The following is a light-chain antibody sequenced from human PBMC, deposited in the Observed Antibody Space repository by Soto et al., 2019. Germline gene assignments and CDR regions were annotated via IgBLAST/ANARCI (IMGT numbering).Light chain of an antibody. V-gene: IGLV2-14*01. Sequence: QSALTQPASVSGSFGQSITISCTGTSSDVGGYKFVSWYQQHPGKAPKLMIYEVSNRPSGVSNRFSGSKSGNTASLTISGLQAEDEADYYCISYTSSNTRVFGGGTKLTV. J-gene: IGLJ2*01. CDR1: SSDVGGYKF. CDR2: EVS. CDR3: ISYTSSNTRV.